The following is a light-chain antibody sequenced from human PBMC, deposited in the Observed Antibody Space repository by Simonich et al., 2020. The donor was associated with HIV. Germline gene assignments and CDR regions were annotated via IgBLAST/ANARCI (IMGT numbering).Light chain of an antibody. Sequence: EIVLTHSPCTLSFFPGEIATPSCRASQSVSSSYLACYQQKPGQPPRLLNDGASSRATGIPDRISRSGSGADVTLTISRLEPEDFAVYYCQQYSSSPLFTFGPGTKVDIK. CDR2: GAS. CDR3: QQYSSSPLFT. J-gene: IGKJ3*01. CDR1: QSVSSSY. V-gene: IGKV3-20*01.